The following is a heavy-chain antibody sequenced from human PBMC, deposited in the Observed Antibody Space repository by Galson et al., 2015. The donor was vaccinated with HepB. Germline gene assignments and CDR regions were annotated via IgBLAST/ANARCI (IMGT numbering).Heavy chain of an antibody. Sequence: SLRLSCAASGFTFSSYSMNWVRQAPGKGLEWVSYISSSSSTIYYADSVKGRFTISRDNAKNSLYLQMNSLRAEDTAVYYCARGPEDTAMRGDAFDIWGQGTMVTVSS. CDR2: ISSSSSTI. CDR3: ARGPEDTAMRGDAFDI. J-gene: IGHJ3*02. V-gene: IGHV3-48*04. CDR1: GFTFSSYS. D-gene: IGHD5-18*01.